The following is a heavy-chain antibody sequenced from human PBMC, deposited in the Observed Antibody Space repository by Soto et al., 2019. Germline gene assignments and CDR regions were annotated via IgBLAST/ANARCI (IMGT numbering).Heavy chain of an antibody. CDR2: INPNSGGT. V-gene: IGHV1-2*04. CDR3: ARGPPISFSAARGPIWDY. J-gene: IGHJ4*02. CDR1: GYTFTDYY. Sequence: QVQLVQSGAEVKKPGASVKVSCKASGYTFTDYYMHWVRQAPGQGLEWMGWINPNSGGTNYAQKFQDWVTMTRDTSISTAYMGLRRMKSDDTAVYYCARGPPISFSAARGPIWDYWGQGTLVTVSS. D-gene: IGHD6-6*01.